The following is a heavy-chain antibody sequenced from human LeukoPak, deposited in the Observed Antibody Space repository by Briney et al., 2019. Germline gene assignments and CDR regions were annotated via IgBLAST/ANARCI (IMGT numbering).Heavy chain of an antibody. V-gene: IGHV3-64*01. J-gene: IGHJ4*02. D-gene: IGHD1-26*01. CDR2: ISSNGGNT. CDR1: GFTFSSYW. Sequence: TGGSLRLSCAASGFTFSSYWMSWVRQAPGKGLEYVSAISSNGGNTYYANSVKGRFTISRDNSKNTLYLQMGSLRAEDMAVYYCARVEGAGYFDYWGQGTLVTVSS. CDR3: ARVEGAGYFDY.